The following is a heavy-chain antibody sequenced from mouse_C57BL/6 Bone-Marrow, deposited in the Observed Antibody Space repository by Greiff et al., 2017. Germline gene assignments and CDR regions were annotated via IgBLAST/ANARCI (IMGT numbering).Heavy chain of an antibody. CDR2: IRSKSNNYAT. CDR3: VRDGYYGFAY. D-gene: IGHD2-3*01. Sequence: EVKLVESGGGLVQPKGSLKLSCAASGFSFNTYAMNWVRPAPGQGLEWVARIRSKSNNYATYYADSVKDRFTISREDSESMLYLQMNNLKTEDTAMYCCVRDGYYGFAYWGQGTLVTVSA. CDR1: GFSFNTYA. V-gene: IGHV10-1*01. J-gene: IGHJ3*01.